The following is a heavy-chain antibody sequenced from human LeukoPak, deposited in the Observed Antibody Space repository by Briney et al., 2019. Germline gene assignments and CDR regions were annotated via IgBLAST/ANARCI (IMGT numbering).Heavy chain of an antibody. J-gene: IGHJ4*02. Sequence: GSLRLSCAASGFTFSNYAMYWVRQAPGKGLEYVSGISSNGGSTYYARSVKGRFTISRDNSKNTLYLQLGSLRGEDMAVYYCARYRCSSTSCFVDYWGQGTLVTVSS. V-gene: IGHV3-64*01. CDR3: ARYRCSSTSCFVDY. CDR1: GFTFSNYA. CDR2: ISSNGGST. D-gene: IGHD2-2*01.